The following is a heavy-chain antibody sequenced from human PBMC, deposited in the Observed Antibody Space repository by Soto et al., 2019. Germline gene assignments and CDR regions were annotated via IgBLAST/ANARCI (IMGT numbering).Heavy chain of an antibody. Sequence: PGGSLRLSCAASGFTFSSYAMSWVRQAPGKGLEWVSAISGSGGSTYYADSVKGRFTISRDNSKNTLYLQMNSLRAEDTAVYYCAKYGYDFWSGQYYFDYWGQGTLVTVSS. CDR2: ISGSGGST. CDR3: AKYGYDFWSGQYYFDY. CDR1: GFTFSSYA. V-gene: IGHV3-23*01. J-gene: IGHJ4*02. D-gene: IGHD3-3*01.